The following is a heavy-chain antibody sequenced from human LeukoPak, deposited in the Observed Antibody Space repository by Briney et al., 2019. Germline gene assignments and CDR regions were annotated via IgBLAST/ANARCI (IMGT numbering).Heavy chain of an antibody. CDR2: ISSSSSYI. V-gene: IGHV3-21*01. D-gene: IGHD5-24*01. CDR3: ARIGDGYNLSPGFDY. J-gene: IGHJ4*02. Sequence: GGSLRLSCAASGFTFSSYSMTWVRQAPGKGLEWVSSISSSSSYIYYADSVKGRFTISRDNAKNSLYLQMNSLRAEDTAVYYCARIGDGYNLSPGFDYWGQGTLVTVSS. CDR1: GFTFSSYS.